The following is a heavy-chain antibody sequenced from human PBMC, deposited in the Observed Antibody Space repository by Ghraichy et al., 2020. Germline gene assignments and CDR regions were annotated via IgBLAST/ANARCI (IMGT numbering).Heavy chain of an antibody. CDR2: IYESGNT. D-gene: IGHD5-12*01. V-gene: IGHV4-39*01. Sequence: GSLSLTCTVSGGSISRSSNYWGWIRQPPGKGLEWIGSIYESGNTYYKVSLKSRVTISVDTSKNQFSLKLSSVTATDTGVYYCARTGSNSGWSWFDPWGQGTLVTVSS. CDR3: ARTGSNSGWSWFDP. CDR1: GGSISRSSNY. J-gene: IGHJ5*02.